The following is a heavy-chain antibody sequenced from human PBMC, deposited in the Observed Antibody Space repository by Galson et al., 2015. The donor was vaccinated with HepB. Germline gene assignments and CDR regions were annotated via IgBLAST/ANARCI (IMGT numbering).Heavy chain of an antibody. CDR2: ISANGGNT. Sequence: SLRLSCAASGFSFSNFAMSWVRQAPGKGLEWVSAISANGGNTYYADSVQGRFTISRDNSKGTLYLQMSTLRAEDTAVYYCASPLPRFPNSWYAFDIWGQGTMVTVSS. D-gene: IGHD6-13*01. J-gene: IGHJ3*02. CDR3: ASPLPRFPNSWYAFDI. CDR1: GFSFSNFA. V-gene: IGHV3-23*01.